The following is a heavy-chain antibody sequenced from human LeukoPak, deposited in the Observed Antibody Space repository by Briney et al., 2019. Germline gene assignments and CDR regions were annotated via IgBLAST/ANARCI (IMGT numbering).Heavy chain of an antibody. Sequence: GGSLRLSCAASGLTSRTYRMNWVPQAQGKGLEWVSYISSSSSTIYYADSVKGRFTISRDNAKNSLYLQMNSLRAEDTAVYYCARAYSSGWLTWGQGTLVTVSS. CDR1: GLTSRTYR. D-gene: IGHD6-19*01. J-gene: IGHJ5*02. CDR2: ISSSSSTI. V-gene: IGHV3-48*04. CDR3: ARAYSSGWLT.